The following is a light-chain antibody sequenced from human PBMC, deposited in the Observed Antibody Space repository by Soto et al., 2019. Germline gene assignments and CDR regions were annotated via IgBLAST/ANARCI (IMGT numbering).Light chain of an antibody. Sequence: EIVLTQSPGTLSLSPGERASLSCRASQSVSSGHLAWYQQKPGQAPRLLIYGASSRATGIPDRFSGSGSGTDFTLTISSLQPEDFATYYCQQANSFPITFGQGTRLEI. J-gene: IGKJ5*01. CDR1: QSVSSGH. CDR2: GAS. V-gene: IGKV3-20*01. CDR3: QQANSFPIT.